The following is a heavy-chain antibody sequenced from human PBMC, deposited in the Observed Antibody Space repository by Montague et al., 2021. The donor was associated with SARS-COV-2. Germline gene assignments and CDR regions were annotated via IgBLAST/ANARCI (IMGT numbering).Heavy chain of an antibody. CDR3: ARLPTGFPNWFDT. CDR2: VHNTGNS. Sequence: SETLSLTCAVYGGSFSLNSHSWGWLRQPPGRGLEWITTVHNTGNSYHNSSLQSRVTISRDTSQRQVSLRLNSMTTADTAVYYCARLPTGFPNWFDTWGQGILVTVSS. J-gene: IGHJ5*02. V-gene: IGHV4-39*01. CDR1: GGSFSLNSHS. D-gene: IGHD3-9*01.